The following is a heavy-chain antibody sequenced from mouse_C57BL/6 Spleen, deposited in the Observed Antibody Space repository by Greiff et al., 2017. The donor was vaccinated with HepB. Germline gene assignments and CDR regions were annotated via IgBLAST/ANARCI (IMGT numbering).Heavy chain of an antibody. CDR2: IYPGSGNT. CDR3: ARTYSKDWYFDV. J-gene: IGHJ1*03. CDR1: GYTFTDYY. D-gene: IGHD2-5*01. Sequence: QVQLKESGAELVRPGASVKLSCKASGYTFTDYYINWVKQRPGQGLEWIARIYPGSGNTYYNEKFKGKATLTAEKSSSTAYMQLSSLTSEDSAVYFCARTYSKDWYFDVWGTGTTVTVSS. V-gene: IGHV1-76*01.